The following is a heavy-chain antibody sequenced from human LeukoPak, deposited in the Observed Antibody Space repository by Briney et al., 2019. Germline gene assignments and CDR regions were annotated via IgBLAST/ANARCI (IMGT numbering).Heavy chain of an antibody. V-gene: IGHV1-46*01. D-gene: IGHD3-22*01. CDR2: INPSGGRT. J-gene: IGHJ4*02. CDR1: GGTFSSYA. CDR3: AREWGSRDSSGYWVY. Sequence: ASVKVSCKASGGTFSSYAISWVRQAPGQGLEWMGIINPSGGRTSFAQKFQGRVTMTRDMSTSTVYMELSSLRSEDTAVYYCAREWGSRDSSGYWVYWGQGTLVTVSS.